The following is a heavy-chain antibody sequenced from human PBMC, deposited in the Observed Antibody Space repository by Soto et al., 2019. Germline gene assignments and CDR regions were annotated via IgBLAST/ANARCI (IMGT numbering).Heavy chain of an antibody. V-gene: IGHV1-69*02. CDR2: IIPILGIA. Sequence: GASVKVSCKASGGTFSSYTISWVRQAPGQGLEWMGRIIPILGIANYAQKFQGRVTITADKSTSTAYMELSSLRSEDTAVYYCAFRGGDIVVVVAGDDAFDIWGQGTMVTVSS. D-gene: IGHD2-15*01. CDR1: GGTFSSYT. CDR3: AFRGGDIVVVVAGDDAFDI. J-gene: IGHJ3*02.